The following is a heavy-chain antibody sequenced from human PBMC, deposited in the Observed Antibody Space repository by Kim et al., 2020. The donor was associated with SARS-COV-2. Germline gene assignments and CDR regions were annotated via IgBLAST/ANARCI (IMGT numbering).Heavy chain of an antibody. D-gene: IGHD3-22*01. V-gene: IGHV1-18*01. CDR3: ARHDSSGYYYWAL. Sequence: YAQKLQGRVTMTTDTSTSTAYMELRSLRSDDTAVYYCARHDSSGYYYWALWGQGTLVTVSS. J-gene: IGHJ4*02.